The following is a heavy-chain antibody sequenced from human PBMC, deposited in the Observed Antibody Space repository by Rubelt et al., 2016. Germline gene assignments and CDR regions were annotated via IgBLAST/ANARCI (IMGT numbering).Heavy chain of an antibody. CDR1: GGSFSGYY. Sequence: QVQLQQWGAGLLKPSETLSLTCAVYGGSFSGYYWSWIRQPPGKGLEWLGEINHSGSTNYNPSLKSQVTISVDSSKSQFCRKLSSVTASDTAVYYCARGRMGFHYYYYGMDVWGQGTTVTVSS. V-gene: IGHV4-34*01. J-gene: IGHJ6*02. D-gene: IGHD1-26*01. CDR3: ARGRMGFHYYYYGMDV. CDR2: INHSGST.